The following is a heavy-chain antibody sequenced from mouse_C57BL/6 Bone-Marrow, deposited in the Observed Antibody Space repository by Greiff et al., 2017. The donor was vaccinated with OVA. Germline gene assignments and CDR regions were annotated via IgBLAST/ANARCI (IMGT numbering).Heavy chain of an antibody. CDR2: IYPRSGNT. D-gene: IGHD1-1*01. Sequence: VQLQQSGAELARPGASVKLSCKASGYTFTSYGISWVKQRTGPGLEWIGEIYPRSGNTYYNEKFKGKATLTADKSSSTAYMELRSLTSEDSAVYFCARSNYYSSPYFDYWGQGTTLTVSS. CDR3: ARSNYYSSPYFDY. CDR1: GYTFTSYG. V-gene: IGHV1-81*01. J-gene: IGHJ2*01.